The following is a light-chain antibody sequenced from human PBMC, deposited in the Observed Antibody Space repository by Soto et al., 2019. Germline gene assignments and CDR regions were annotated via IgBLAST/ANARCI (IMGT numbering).Light chain of an antibody. CDR2: DVN. Sequence: QSALTQPRSVSGSPGQSVTISCTGARSDVGGYKYVSWYQQHAGKAPKLIIYDVNKRPSGVPDRFSASKSGNTASLTISGLQADDEADYYCCSYTGSSTLVVFGGGTKVTVL. CDR3: CSYTGSSTLVV. J-gene: IGLJ2*01. CDR1: RSDVGGYKY. V-gene: IGLV2-11*01.